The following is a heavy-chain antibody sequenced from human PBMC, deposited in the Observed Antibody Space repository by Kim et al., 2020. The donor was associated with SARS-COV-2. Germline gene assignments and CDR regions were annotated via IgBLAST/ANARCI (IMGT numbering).Heavy chain of an antibody. Sequence: SVKVSCKASGGTFSSYAISWVRQAPGQGLEWMGGIIPIFGTANYAQKFQGRVTITADKSTSTAYMELSSLRSEDTAVYYCARGGRGYYDSSGYYYGYYFDYWGQGTLVTVSS. D-gene: IGHD3-22*01. CDR1: GGTFSSYA. V-gene: IGHV1-69*06. CDR3: ARGGRGYYDSSGYYYGYYFDY. CDR2: IIPIFGTA. J-gene: IGHJ4*02.